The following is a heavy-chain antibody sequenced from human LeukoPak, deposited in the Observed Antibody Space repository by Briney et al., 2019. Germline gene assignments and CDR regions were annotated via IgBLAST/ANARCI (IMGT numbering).Heavy chain of an antibody. J-gene: IGHJ4*02. CDR3: ARPGRFLEWFPDY. V-gene: IGHV3-7*01. Sequence: PVGSLRLSCAASVFTFSSYWMSWVRQAPGKGLEWVANIKQDGSEKYYVDSVKGRFTISRDNAKNSLYLQINSLRAEDTAVYYCARPGRFLEWFPDYWGQGTLVTVSS. CDR1: VFTFSSYW. D-gene: IGHD3-3*01. CDR2: IKQDGSEK.